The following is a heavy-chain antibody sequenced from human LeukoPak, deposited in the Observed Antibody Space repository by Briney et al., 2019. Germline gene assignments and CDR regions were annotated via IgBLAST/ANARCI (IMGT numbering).Heavy chain of an antibody. CDR1: GYTFTSYG. V-gene: IGHV1-18*04. Sequence: ASVKVSCKASGYTFTSYGISWVRQAPGQGPEWMGWISAYNGNTNYAQKLQGRVTMTTDTSTSTAYMELRSLRSDDTAVYYCARFRGEQYYYGMDVWGKGTTVTVSS. J-gene: IGHJ6*04. CDR3: ARFRGEQYYYGMDV. CDR2: ISAYNGNT. D-gene: IGHD3-16*01.